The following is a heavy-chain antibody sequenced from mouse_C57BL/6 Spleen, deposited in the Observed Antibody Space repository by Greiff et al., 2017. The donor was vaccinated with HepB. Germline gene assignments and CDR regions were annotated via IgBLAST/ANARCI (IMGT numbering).Heavy chain of an antibody. D-gene: IGHD1-1*01. Sequence: QVQLQQPGAELVKPGASVKMSCKASGYTFTSYWITWVKQRPGQGLEWIGDIYPGSGSTNYNEKFKSKATLTVDTSSSTAYMQLSSLTSEDSAVYYCARGEEYYGPWFAYWGQGTLVTVSA. J-gene: IGHJ3*01. V-gene: IGHV1-55*01. CDR3: ARGEEYYGPWFAY. CDR1: GYTFTSYW. CDR2: IYPGSGST.